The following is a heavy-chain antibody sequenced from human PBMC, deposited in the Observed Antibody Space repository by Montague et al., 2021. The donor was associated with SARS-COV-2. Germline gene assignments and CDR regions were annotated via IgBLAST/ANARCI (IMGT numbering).Heavy chain of an antibody. J-gene: IGHJ4*02. V-gene: IGHV2-5*02. D-gene: IGHD3/OR15-3a*01. Sequence: VKPTQTLTLTCTFSGFSLSNSGVGVGWIRQPPGKALDWLALVYWDGDKRYSPSLKSRLSITTDTSKNQVVLAMTNVDPVDTATYFCEHRQYDFLTGQGGADYWGQGVLVTVSS. CDR1: GFSLSNSGVG. CDR2: VYWDGDK. CDR3: EHRQYDFLTGQGGADY.